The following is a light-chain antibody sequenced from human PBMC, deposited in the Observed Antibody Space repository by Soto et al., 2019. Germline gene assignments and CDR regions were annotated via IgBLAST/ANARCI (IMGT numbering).Light chain of an antibody. CDR3: LQGTHLPRT. J-gene: IGKJ2*01. Sequence: DVVMTQSPLSLPVTLGQPASISCTSSQSLLYTDGNTYLHWFQQRPGQSPRRLIYKVSNRDSGVPDRFSGSGSGTDFTLKISRVEADDVGVYYCLQGTHLPRTFGQGTKLEIK. CDR1: QSLLYTDGNTY. CDR2: KVS. V-gene: IGKV2-30*01.